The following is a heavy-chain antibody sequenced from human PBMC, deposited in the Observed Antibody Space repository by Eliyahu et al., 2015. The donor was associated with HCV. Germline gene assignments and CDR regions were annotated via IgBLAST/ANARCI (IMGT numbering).Heavy chain of an antibody. CDR2: ITPVFDVA. J-gene: IGHJ5*02. Sequence: QVQLVQSGAEVKKPGSSXKVSCKASGVTGGXYGINWVRQAPGQGLEWLGGITPVFDVANYAQKFQGRVTITADESTATTYMEMRSLRSDDTGVYFCARGAVVAATPEDARFDPWGQGTLVTVSA. CDR3: ARGAVVAATPEDARFDP. D-gene: IGHD2-15*01. CDR1: GVTGGXYG. V-gene: IGHV1-69*01.